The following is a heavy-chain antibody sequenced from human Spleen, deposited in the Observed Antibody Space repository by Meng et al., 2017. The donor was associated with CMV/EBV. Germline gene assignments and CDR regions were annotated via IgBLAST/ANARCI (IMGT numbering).Heavy chain of an antibody. V-gene: IGHV3-23*01. J-gene: IGHJ4*02. CDR1: GFSLRSYG. CDR2: ITSTGGST. CDR3: AKDSSGYCPGGGVSDF. Sequence: GESLKISCASSGFSLRSYGMNWVRQAPGKGLEWVSHITSTGGSTYYADSVKGRFTITRDTSKNTLYLQVNSLRAEDTAIYYCAKDSSGYCPGGGVSDFWGQGTLVTVSS. D-gene: IGHD3-22*01.